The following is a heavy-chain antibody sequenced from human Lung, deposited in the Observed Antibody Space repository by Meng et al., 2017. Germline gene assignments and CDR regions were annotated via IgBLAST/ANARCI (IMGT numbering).Heavy chain of an antibody. J-gene: IGHJ4*02. Sequence: EVQLLESGGGLVQPGGSLRLSCAASGFTFSNYAMSWVRQVPEKGLEWVSATAATDGGTYHAASVRGRFTISRDNSKNTLSLQMNSLRADDTAIYYCARGTRVSCTGVICYPFDFWGQGTLVTVSS. CDR3: ARGTRVSCTGVICYPFDF. CDR2: TAATDGGT. V-gene: IGHV3-23*01. D-gene: IGHD2-8*02. CDR1: GFTFSNYA.